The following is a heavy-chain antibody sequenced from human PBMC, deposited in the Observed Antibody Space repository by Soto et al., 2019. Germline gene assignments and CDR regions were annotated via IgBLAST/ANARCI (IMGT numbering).Heavy chain of an antibody. D-gene: IGHD2-21*01. Sequence: PGGSLRLPCAASGFTFSSHAMSWVRQAPGEGLEWVSAISGSGGTTYYADSVKGRFTISKDNSKNTLYPQMNTLRAEDTGVYYCTRDPTTSIVTDYWGQGTLVTVSS. CDR2: ISGSGGTT. CDR1: GFTFSSHA. V-gene: IGHV3-23*01. CDR3: TRDPTTSIVTDY. J-gene: IGHJ4*02.